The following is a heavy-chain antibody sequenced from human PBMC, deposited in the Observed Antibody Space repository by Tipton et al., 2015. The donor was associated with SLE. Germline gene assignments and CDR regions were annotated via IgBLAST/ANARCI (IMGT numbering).Heavy chain of an antibody. CDR2: IYTSGST. V-gene: IGHV4-4*08. Sequence: PGLVKPSETLSLNCTVSGGSIRSFYWSWIRQPPGKALEWIGYIYTSGSTSYNPSLKSRVTMSVDTSKNQIYLNLASVTAADTAVYYCATGRGSLYFQNWGQGTLVTVSS. D-gene: IGHD3-10*01. CDR1: GGSIRSFY. J-gene: IGHJ1*01. CDR3: ATGRGSLYFQN.